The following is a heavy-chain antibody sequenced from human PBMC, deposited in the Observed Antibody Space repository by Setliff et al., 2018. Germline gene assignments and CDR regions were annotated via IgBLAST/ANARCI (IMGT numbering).Heavy chain of an antibody. D-gene: IGHD3-22*01. CDR2: ISSSGSTI. CDR3: ATNPRKGRSGGYYYDDPYYYYMDV. Sequence: GESLKISCAASGFTFSDYYMSWIRQAPGEGLEWVSYISSSGSTIYYADSVKGRFTISRDNAKNSLYLQMNSLRAEDTAVYYCATNPRKGRSGGYYYDDPYYYYMDVWGKGTTVTVSS. CDR1: GFTFSDYY. J-gene: IGHJ6*03. V-gene: IGHV3-11*04.